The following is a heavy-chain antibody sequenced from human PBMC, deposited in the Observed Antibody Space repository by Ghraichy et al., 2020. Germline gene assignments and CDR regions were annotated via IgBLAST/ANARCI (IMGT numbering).Heavy chain of an antibody. D-gene: IGHD3-9*01. Sequence: SETLSLTCAVSGASVSSRNWWSWVRQPPGKGLEWIGEMYHSGSINYNLSLKSRVTISIDKSKNQFSLKLSSVTAADTAVYYCARLMTGTDWGRGTLVTVSS. CDR3: ARLMTGTD. V-gene: IGHV4-4*02. CDR1: GASVSSRNW. J-gene: IGHJ4*02. CDR2: MYHSGSI.